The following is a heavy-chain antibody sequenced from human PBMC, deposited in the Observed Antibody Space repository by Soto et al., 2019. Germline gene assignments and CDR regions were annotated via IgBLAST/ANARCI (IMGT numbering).Heavy chain of an antibody. Sequence: HGGSPRLSCAASGFTVCSYAMSWVRQAPGKGLEWVSAISGSGGSTYYADSVKGRFTISRDNSKNTLYLQMNSLRAEDTAVYYCAKARRGYSYGGWGQGTLVTVSS. CDR2: ISGSGGST. V-gene: IGHV3-23*01. D-gene: IGHD5-18*01. J-gene: IGHJ4*02. CDR3: AKARRGYSYGG. CDR1: GFTVCSYA.